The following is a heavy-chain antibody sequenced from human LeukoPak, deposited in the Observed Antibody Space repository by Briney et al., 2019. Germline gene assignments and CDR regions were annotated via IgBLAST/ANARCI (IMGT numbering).Heavy chain of an antibody. V-gene: IGHV3-7*01. CDR3: ARALSGSYYFGYYYMDV. CDR1: GFTFSSYW. D-gene: IGHD1-26*01. Sequence: GGSLRLSCAASGFTFSSYWMSWVRQAPGKGLEWVAHIKQDGSEKYYVDSVKGRFTISRDNAKNSLYLQMNSLRAEDTAVYYCARALSGSYYFGYYYMDVWGEGTTVTVSS. CDR2: IKQDGSEK. J-gene: IGHJ6*03.